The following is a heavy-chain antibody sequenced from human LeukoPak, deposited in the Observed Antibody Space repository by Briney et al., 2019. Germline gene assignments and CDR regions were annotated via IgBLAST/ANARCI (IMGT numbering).Heavy chain of an antibody. V-gene: IGHV1-2*02. CDR1: GYTFTGYY. Sequence: GASVKVSCKASGYTFTGYYMHWVRQAPGQGLEWMGWINPNSGGTNYAQKFQGRVTMTRDTSISTAYMELSRLRSDDTAVYYCARDSPSSWSPPSYYYYYMDVWGKGTTVTVSS. J-gene: IGHJ6*03. CDR2: INPNSGGT. CDR3: ARDSPSSWSPPSYYYYYMDV. D-gene: IGHD6-13*01.